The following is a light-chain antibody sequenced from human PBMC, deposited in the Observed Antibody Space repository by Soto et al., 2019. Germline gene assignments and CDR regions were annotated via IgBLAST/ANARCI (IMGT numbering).Light chain of an antibody. CDR2: EVS. Sequence: QSALTQPPSASGSPGQSVTISCTGTSSDVGGYNYVSWYQQHPGKAPKHMIYEVSKRPSGVPDRFSGSKSGNTASLTVSGLQAEDEADYYCSSYAGSILYVFGTGTKLTVL. V-gene: IGLV2-8*01. J-gene: IGLJ1*01. CDR1: SSDVGGYNY. CDR3: SSYAGSILYV.